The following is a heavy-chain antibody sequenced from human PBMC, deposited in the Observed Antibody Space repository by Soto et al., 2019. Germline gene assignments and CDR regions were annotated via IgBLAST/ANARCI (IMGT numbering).Heavy chain of an antibody. J-gene: IGHJ4*02. CDR1: GGSISSSSYY. D-gene: IGHD6-13*01. V-gene: IGHV4-39*01. CDR3: ARPGIAAAGGDADFDY. CDR2: IYYSGST. Sequence: SETLSLTCTVSGGSISSSSYYWGWIRQPPGKGLEWIGSIYYSGSTYYNPSLKSRVTISVDTSKNQFSLKLSSVTAADTAVYYCARPGIAAAGGDADFDYWGQGTLVTVSS.